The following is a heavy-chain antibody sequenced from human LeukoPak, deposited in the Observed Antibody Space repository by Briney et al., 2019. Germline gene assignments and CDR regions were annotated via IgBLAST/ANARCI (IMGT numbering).Heavy chain of an antibody. CDR3: ARESGSWSYYFDY. Sequence: PSETLSLTCTVSGGSISSSSYYWGWIRQPPGKGLEWIGSIYYSGSTYYNPSLKSRVTISVDTSKNQFSLKLSSVTAADTAVYYCARESGSWSYYFDYWGQGTLVTVSS. D-gene: IGHD6-13*01. CDR1: GGSISSSSYY. V-gene: IGHV4-39*07. CDR2: IYYSGST. J-gene: IGHJ4*02.